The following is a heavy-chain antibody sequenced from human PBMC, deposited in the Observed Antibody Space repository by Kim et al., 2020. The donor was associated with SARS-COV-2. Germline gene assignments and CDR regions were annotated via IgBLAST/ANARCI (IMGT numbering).Heavy chain of an antibody. Sequence: YADSVKGRFTISRDNSKNTLYLQINSLRAEDTAVYYCARVRGSGGYGMDVWGQGTTVTVSS. CDR3: ARVRGSGGYGMDV. V-gene: IGHV3-53*01. J-gene: IGHJ6*02. D-gene: IGHD3-10*01.